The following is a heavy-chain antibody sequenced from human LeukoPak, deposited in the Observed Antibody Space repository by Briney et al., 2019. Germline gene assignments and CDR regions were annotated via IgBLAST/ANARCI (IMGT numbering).Heavy chain of an antibody. D-gene: IGHD5-18*01. CDR3: ARLNTAMVLYYFDY. CDR1: GYTFTSYG. V-gene: IGHV1-18*01. CDR2: ISAYNGNT. Sequence: GASVKVSCKASGYTFTSYGISWVGQAPGQGLEWMGWISAYNGNTNYAQKLQGRVTMTTDTSTSTAYMELRSLRSDDTAVYYCARLNTAMVLYYFDYWGQGTLVTVSS. J-gene: IGHJ4*02.